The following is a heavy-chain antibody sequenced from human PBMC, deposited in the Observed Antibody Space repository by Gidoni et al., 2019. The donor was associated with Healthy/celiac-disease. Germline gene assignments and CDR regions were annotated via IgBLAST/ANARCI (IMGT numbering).Heavy chain of an antibody. CDR1: GFTFGDYA. V-gene: IGHV3-49*04. Sequence: EVQPVEAGGGLVQPGRSLRLSCTASGFTFGDYAMSWVRQAPGKGLEWVGFIRSKAYGGTTEYAASVKGRFTISRDDSKSIAYLQMNSLKTEDTAVYYCTSYLGCSGGSCNSDYWGQGTLVTVSS. D-gene: IGHD2-15*01. CDR3: TSYLGCSGGSCNSDY. CDR2: IRSKAYGGTT. J-gene: IGHJ4*02.